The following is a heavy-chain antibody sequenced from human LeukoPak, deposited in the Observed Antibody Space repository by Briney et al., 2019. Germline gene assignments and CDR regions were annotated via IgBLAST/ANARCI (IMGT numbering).Heavy chain of an antibody. CDR1: GFTFSSYA. CDR3: ARSIDTYYYDSSGYRATGAFDI. D-gene: IGHD3-22*01. Sequence: PGRSLRLSCAASGFTFSSYAMHWVRQAPGKGLEWVAVISYDGSNKYYADSVKGRFTISRDNSKNTLYLQMNSLRAEDTAVYYCARSIDTYYYDSSGYRATGAFDIWGQGTMVTVSS. J-gene: IGHJ3*02. CDR2: ISYDGSNK. V-gene: IGHV3-30-3*01.